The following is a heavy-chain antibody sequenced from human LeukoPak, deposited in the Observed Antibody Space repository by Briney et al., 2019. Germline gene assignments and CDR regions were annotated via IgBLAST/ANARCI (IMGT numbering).Heavy chain of an antibody. CDR2: ISGGSSGST. Sequence: GGSLRLSCAASGFTFSDYAMSWVRQAPGKGLEWLSVISGGSSGSTYYADSVTGRFTVSRDNSKNTLYLQMNSLRAEDAAVYYCAKAPVTSCRSVYCYPFDSWGQGTLVTVSS. D-gene: IGHD3-22*01. CDR1: GFTFSDYA. CDR3: AKAPVTSCRSVYCYPFDS. V-gene: IGHV3-23*01. J-gene: IGHJ4*02.